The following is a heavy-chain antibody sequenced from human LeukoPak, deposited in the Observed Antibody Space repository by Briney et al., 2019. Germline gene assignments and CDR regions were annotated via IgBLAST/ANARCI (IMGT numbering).Heavy chain of an antibody. CDR3: ARDPGSYGYYFDY. J-gene: IGHJ4*02. D-gene: IGHD5-18*01. CDR2: IYYSGST. V-gene: IGHV4-59*01. CDR1: GGSISSYY. Sequence: PSETLSRTCTVSGGSISSYYWSWVRQPPVKGLEWIGYIYYSGSTNYNPSLKSRVTISVDTSKNQFSLKLSSVTAADTAVYYCARDPGSYGYYFDYWGQGTLVTVSS.